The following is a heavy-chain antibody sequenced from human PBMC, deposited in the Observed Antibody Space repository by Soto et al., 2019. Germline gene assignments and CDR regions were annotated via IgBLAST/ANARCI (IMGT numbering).Heavy chain of an antibody. J-gene: IGHJ6*02. CDR1: GFTFSDHY. CDR2: TRNKANSYTT. CDR3: ARRDYYYGMDV. V-gene: IGHV3-72*01. Sequence: EVQLVESGGGLVQPGGSLRLSCAASGFTFSDHYMDWVRQAPGKGLEWVGRTRNKANSYTTEYAASVKGRFTISRDDSENSLYLQMNSLKSEDTAVYYCARRDYYYGMDVWGQGTTFTVSS.